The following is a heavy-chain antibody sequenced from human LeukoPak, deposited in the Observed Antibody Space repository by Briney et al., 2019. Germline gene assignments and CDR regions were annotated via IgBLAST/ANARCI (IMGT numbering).Heavy chain of an antibody. J-gene: IGHJ4*02. Sequence: GGSLRLSCAASGFTFSSYAMSWVRQAPGKGLEWVSAISGSGGSTYYADSVKGRFAISRDNAKNSLYLQMNSLRAEDTALYYCAREVSEGFDFWGQGTLVTVSS. V-gene: IGHV3-23*01. CDR2: ISGSGGST. CDR3: AREVSEGFDF. D-gene: IGHD3-22*01. CDR1: GFTFSSYA.